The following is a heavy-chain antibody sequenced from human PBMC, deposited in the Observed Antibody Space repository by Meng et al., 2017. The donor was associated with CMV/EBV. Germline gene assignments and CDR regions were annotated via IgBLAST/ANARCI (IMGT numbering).Heavy chain of an antibody. CDR2: INPNSGGT. CDR3: ASSVLTRGVGAFDI. CDR1: GYTFTGYY. J-gene: IGHJ3*02. V-gene: IGHV1-2*02. D-gene: IGHD2-8*01. Sequence: ASVKVSCKASGYTFTGYYMHWVRQAPGQGLEWMGWINPNSGGTNYAQKFQGRVTMTRDTSISTAYMRLSRLRSDDSAVYYGASSVLTRGVGAFDIWGQGTMVTVSS.